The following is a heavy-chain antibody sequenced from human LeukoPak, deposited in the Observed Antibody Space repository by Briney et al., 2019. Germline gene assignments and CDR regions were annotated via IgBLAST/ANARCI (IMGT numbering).Heavy chain of an antibody. Sequence: NTSETLSLTCTVSGGSISSYYWSWIRQPAGKGLEWIGRIYTSVSANYNPSLNSRVTISVDKSKKHFSLKLTSVIAADTAVYYCARDWRYCSGGSCSYYFDYWGPGALVTVSS. CDR1: GGSISSYY. CDR3: ARDWRYCSGGSCSYYFDY. J-gene: IGHJ4*02. CDR2: IYTSVSA. D-gene: IGHD2-15*01. V-gene: IGHV4-4*07.